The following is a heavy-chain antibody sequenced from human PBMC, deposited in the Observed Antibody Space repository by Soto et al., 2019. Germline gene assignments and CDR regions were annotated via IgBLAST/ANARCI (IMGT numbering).Heavy chain of an antibody. J-gene: IGHJ4*02. CDR3: AKSRNNWNDFDY. V-gene: IGHV3-23*01. CDR1: GFPFTNYG. D-gene: IGHD1-1*01. Sequence: GGSMRLSWAASGFPFTNYGMSWVSQVPGKGLEWVSLISASGGSRYYTDSVQGRFTISRDTSKNTLSLQMNSLRAEDSAVFYCAKSRNNWNDFDYWGQGTLVTVSS. CDR2: ISASGGSR.